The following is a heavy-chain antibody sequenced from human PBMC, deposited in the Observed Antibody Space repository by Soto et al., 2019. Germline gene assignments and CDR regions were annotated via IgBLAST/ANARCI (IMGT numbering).Heavy chain of an antibody. V-gene: IGHV1-46*01. J-gene: IGHJ3*02. CDR3: ATVHRYYGGNGAFDI. CDR2: INPNGGST. CDR1: ADTFTSYY. Sequence: ASVKVSCKAPADTFTSYYIHWVRQAPGHGLEWMGIINPNGGSTRFAQTFQGRITMTTDTSTSTVYMELRSLRSEDTAVYYCATVHRYYGGNGAFDIWGQGTMVTVSS. D-gene: IGHD3-22*01.